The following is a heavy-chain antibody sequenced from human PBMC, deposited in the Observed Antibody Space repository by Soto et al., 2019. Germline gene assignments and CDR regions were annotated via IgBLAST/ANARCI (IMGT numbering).Heavy chain of an antibody. CDR1: GYTFTSYA. V-gene: IGHV1-3*05. D-gene: IGHD5-12*01. CDR2: INAGNGNT. Sequence: QVQLVQSGAEEKKPGASVKVSCKASGYTFTSYAMHWVRQAPGQRLEWMGWINAGNGNTKYSQKFQGRVTMTRDTSASTAYMELSSLRSEDTAVYYGARPNGGYDNYYYYGMDVWGQGSTVTVSS. J-gene: IGHJ6*02. CDR3: ARPNGGYDNYYYYGMDV.